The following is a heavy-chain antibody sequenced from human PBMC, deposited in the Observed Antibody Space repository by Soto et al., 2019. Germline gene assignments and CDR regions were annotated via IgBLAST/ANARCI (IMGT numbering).Heavy chain of an antibody. V-gene: IGHV1-69*13. CDR1: GGTLSSYA. Sequence: SVKVSCKAPGGTLSSYAISWVRQAPGQGLEWMGGIIPSFGTANYAQKFQGRVTITADESTSTAYMELSSLRSEDTAVYYCARVGVGADRYYYGMDVWGQGTTVTVSS. CDR3: ARVGVGADRYYYGMDV. CDR2: IIPSFGTA. D-gene: IGHD3-3*01. J-gene: IGHJ6*02.